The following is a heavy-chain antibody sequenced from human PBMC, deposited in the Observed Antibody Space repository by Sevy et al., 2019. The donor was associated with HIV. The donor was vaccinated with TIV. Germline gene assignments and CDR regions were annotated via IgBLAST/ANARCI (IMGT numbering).Heavy chain of an antibody. Sequence: ETLSLTCTVSGGSISSSSYYWGWIRQPPGKGLEWIGSIYYSGSTYYNPSLKSRVTISVDTSKNQFSLKLSSVTAADTAVYYCARRDFGGGSSSYFDYWGQGTLVTVSS. J-gene: IGHJ4*02. CDR2: IYYSGST. D-gene: IGHD3-10*01. CDR3: ARRDFGGGSSSYFDY. V-gene: IGHV4-39*01. CDR1: GGSISSSSYY.